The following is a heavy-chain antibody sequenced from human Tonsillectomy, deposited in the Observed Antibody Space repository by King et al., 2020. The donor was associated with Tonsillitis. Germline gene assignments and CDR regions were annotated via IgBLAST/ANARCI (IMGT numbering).Heavy chain of an antibody. CDR1: GGSLNIGENY. CDR3: AREVSL. CDR2: FYSSGGT. Sequence: VQLQESGPGLGKPSQTLSLTCMVPGGSLNIGENYWSWLRQHPGKGLEWIGDFYSSGGTSYTPSLKSRVAMSVDTSKNQFSLNLRSVTAADTAVYYCAREVSLWGQGTLVTVSS. J-gene: IGHJ4*02. V-gene: IGHV4-31*03. D-gene: IGHD6-6*01.